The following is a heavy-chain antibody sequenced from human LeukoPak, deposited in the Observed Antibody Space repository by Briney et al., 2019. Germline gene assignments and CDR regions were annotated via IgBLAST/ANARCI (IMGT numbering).Heavy chain of an antibody. D-gene: IGHD3-16*01. CDR1: GFTFSSYA. J-gene: IGHJ6*02. V-gene: IGHV3-23*01. CDR2: VSSNGAKT. CDR3: ARNQQLGGHSYYYYGMDV. Sequence: GGSLRLSCAASGFTFSSYAITWVRQAPGKGLEWVSAVSSNGAKTYYADSVKGRFTISRDNSKNTLYLQMNSLRADDTAIYYCARNQQLGGHSYYYYGMDVWGQGTTVTVSS.